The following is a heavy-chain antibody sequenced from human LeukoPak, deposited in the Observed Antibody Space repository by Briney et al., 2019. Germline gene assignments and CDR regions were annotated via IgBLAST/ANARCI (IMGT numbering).Heavy chain of an antibody. CDR3: ARDHSIAAAGEDY. D-gene: IGHD6-13*01. V-gene: IGHV3-74*01. CDR2: INSDGSST. Sequence: GGSLRLCCAASGFTFSSYWMHWVRQAPGKGLVWVSRINSDGSSTSYADSVKGRFTISRDNAKNTLYLQMNSLRAEDTAVYYCARDHSIAAAGEDYWGQGTLVTVSS. CDR1: GFTFSSYW. J-gene: IGHJ4*02.